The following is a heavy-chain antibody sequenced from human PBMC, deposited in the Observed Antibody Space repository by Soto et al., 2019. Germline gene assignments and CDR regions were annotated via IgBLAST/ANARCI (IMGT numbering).Heavy chain of an antibody. D-gene: IGHD1-1*01. CDR3: ARVRKRPPYFDY. J-gene: IGHJ4*02. CDR1: GGSVSSGSYY. Sequence: QVQLQESGPGLVKPSETLSLTCTVSGGSVSSGSYYWSWIRQPPGKGLEWIGYIYYSGSTNYNPSLKSRVPIPVDTSKNRFSLKLSSVTAADTAVYYCARVRKRPPYFDYWGQGTLVTVSS. CDR2: IYYSGST. V-gene: IGHV4-61*01.